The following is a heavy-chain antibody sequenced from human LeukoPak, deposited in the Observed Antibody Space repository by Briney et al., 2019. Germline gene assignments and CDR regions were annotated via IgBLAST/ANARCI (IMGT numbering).Heavy chain of an antibody. D-gene: IGHD1-26*01. CDR3: ARTWELLPDFDY. Sequence: GGSLRLSCAASGFTFSSYWMHRVRQAPGKGLVWVSRINSDGSSTRYADSVKGRFTISRDNAKNTLYLQMNSLRAEDTAVYYCARTWELLPDFDYWGQGTLVTVSS. CDR1: GFTFSSYW. CDR2: INSDGSST. V-gene: IGHV3-74*01. J-gene: IGHJ4*02.